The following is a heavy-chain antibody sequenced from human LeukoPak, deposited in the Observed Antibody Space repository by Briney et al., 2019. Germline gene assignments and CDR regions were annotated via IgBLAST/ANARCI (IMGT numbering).Heavy chain of an antibody. V-gene: IGHV4-59*01. CDR2: IYYSGST. Sequence: SETLSLTCTVSGGSISSYYWSWIRQPPGKGLEWIGYIYYSGSTNCNPSLKSRVTISVDTSKNQFSLKLSSVTAADTAVYYCARESGSRPWNWFDPWGQGTLVTVSS. D-gene: IGHD1-26*01. J-gene: IGHJ5*02. CDR3: ARESGSRPWNWFDP. CDR1: GGSISSYY.